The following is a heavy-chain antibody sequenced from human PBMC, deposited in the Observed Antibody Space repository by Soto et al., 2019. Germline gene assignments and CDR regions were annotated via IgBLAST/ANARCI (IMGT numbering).Heavy chain of an antibody. V-gene: IGHV4-39*01. CDR2: IYYGGST. CDR1: GGSISSSSYY. J-gene: IGHJ4*02. CDR3: ARHEPLLWTPGVRPFDY. Sequence: PSETLSLTCTVSGGSISSSSYYWGWIRQPPGKGLEWIGSIYYGGSTFYNPSLTSRVTISVDTSKNHFSLKLSSVTAADTAVYYCARHEPLLWTPGVRPFDYWGQGALVTVSS. D-gene: IGHD2-8*01.